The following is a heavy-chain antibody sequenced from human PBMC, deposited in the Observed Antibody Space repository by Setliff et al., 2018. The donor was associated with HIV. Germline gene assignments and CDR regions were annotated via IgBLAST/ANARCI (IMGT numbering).Heavy chain of an antibody. D-gene: IGHD1-26*01. J-gene: IGHJ3*02. CDR1: GYTFSDYY. Sequence: GASVKVSCKASGYTFSDYYLHWVRQAPGQGLEWMGWINPTSGATNYEHKFQGRVTMTRDTSTNTIYMELSRLTAADTAVYYCTRIRAGALLNAFDIWAQGTMVTVSS. CDR3: TRIRAGALLNAFDI. CDR2: INPTSGAT. V-gene: IGHV1-2*02.